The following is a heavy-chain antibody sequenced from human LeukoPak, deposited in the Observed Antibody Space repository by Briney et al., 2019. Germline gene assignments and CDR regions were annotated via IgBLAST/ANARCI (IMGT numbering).Heavy chain of an antibody. D-gene: IGHD3-22*01. Sequence: SETLSLTCTVSGGSISSYYWSWIRQPPGKGLEWIGYIYYSGSTNYNPSFKSRVTISVDTSKNQFSLKLSSVTAADTAVYYCARGKVYDSSGYFDYWGQGTLVTVSS. CDR1: GGSISSYY. V-gene: IGHV4-59*01. CDR2: IYYSGST. CDR3: ARGKVYDSSGYFDY. J-gene: IGHJ4*02.